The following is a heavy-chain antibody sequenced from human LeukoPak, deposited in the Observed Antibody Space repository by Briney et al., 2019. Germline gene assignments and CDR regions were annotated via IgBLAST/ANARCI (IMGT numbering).Heavy chain of an antibody. Sequence: GGSLRLSCAASGFTFDDYAMHWVRQAPGKGLEWVSGISWNSGSIGYADSVKGRFTISRDNAKNSLYLQMNSLRAEDTAIYYCAKNGGSGSFSPIDYWGQGTLVTVSS. D-gene: IGHD1-26*01. V-gene: IGHV3-9*01. CDR2: ISWNSGSI. CDR3: AKNGGSGSFSPIDY. J-gene: IGHJ4*02. CDR1: GFTFDDYA.